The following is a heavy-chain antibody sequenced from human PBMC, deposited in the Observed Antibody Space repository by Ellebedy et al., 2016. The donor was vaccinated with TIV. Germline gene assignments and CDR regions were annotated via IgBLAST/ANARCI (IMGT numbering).Heavy chain of an antibody. CDR3: AKDTRADYGSGSSTIDY. CDR2: ISGSGGST. D-gene: IGHD3-10*01. Sequence: GGSLRLSXAASGFTFSSYAMSWVRQAPGKGLGWVSVISGSGGSTYYADSVKGRFTISRDNSKNTLYLQMNSLRAEDTAVYYCAKDTRADYGSGSSTIDYWGQGTLVTVSS. V-gene: IGHV3-23*01. CDR1: GFTFSSYA. J-gene: IGHJ4*02.